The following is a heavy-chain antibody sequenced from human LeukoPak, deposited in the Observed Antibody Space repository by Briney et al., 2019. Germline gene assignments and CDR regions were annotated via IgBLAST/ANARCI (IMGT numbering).Heavy chain of an antibody. J-gene: IGHJ6*03. V-gene: IGHV5-51*01. CDR2: IYPGGSDT. CDR1: GYSFTSYW. D-gene: IGHD4-17*01. Sequence: GESLKISCEGSGYSFTSYWIGWVRQMPGKGLEWMGIIYPGGSDTRHSPSFQGQVTFSTDRSISTAYLQWSSLKASDTAMYYCARHGGDYFRAYYYMDVWGKGTTVTVSS. CDR3: ARHGGDYFRAYYYMDV.